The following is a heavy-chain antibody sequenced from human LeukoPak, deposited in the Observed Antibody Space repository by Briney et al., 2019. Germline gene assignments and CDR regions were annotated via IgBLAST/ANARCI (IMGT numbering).Heavy chain of an antibody. CDR1: GFTFSTYW. V-gene: IGHV3-30*18. CDR2: ISSDGNTK. D-gene: IGHD2/OR15-2a*01. J-gene: IGHJ3*02. Sequence: GGSLRLSCAASGFTFSTYWMHWVRQAPGKGLEWVTVISSDGNTKYYTDSVKGRFTISRDNSKNTLYLQMNTLRAEDTAVFYCAKDVSPVIDHGFEIWGQGTMVIVSS. CDR3: AKDVSPVIDHGFEI.